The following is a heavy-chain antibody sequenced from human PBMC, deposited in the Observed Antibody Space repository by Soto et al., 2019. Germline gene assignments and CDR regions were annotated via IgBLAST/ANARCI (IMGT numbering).Heavy chain of an antibody. CDR1: GYTFTNYG. V-gene: IGHV1-18*01. Sequence: QGHLVQSGAEVKKPGASVTVSCKASGYTFTNYGISWVRQAPGQGLEWMGWISGYNGNTKYAPKFQGRVTMTSDTAXXTAYMQLRGLRSDDTAVYYYARDMGVNDNGDYVDYWGQGTLVTVSS. J-gene: IGHJ4*02. CDR3: ARDMGVNDNGDYVDY. D-gene: IGHD4-17*01. CDR2: ISGYNGNT.